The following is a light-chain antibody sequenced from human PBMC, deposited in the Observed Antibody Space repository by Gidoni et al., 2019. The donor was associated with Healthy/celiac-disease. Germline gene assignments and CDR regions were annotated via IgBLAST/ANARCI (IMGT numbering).Light chain of an antibody. J-gene: IGKJ1*01. CDR1: QDISNY. CDR2: DAS. Sequence: DIQMTQSPSSLSASEEDRVTITCQASQDISNYLNWYQQKPGKAPKLLIYDASNLETGVPSRFSGSGSGTDFTFTISSLQPEDIATYYCQQYDNLPWTFGQGTKVEIK. CDR3: QQYDNLPWT. V-gene: IGKV1-33*01.